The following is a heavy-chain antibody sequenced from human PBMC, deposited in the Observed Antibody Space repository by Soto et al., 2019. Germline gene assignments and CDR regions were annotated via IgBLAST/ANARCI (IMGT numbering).Heavy chain of an antibody. D-gene: IGHD2-8*01. Sequence: EVQLLESGGGLVQPGGSLRLSCAASGVTFISYAMSWARQAPGKGWEWVSAISGSGGSTYYADSVKGRFTISRDNSTNPLYLQMNSLRAADTAVYYCAMVYATYWYFALWGRGTLVTVSS. CDR2: ISGSGGST. CDR3: AMVYATYWYFAL. CDR1: GVTFISYA. V-gene: IGHV3-23*01. J-gene: IGHJ2*01.